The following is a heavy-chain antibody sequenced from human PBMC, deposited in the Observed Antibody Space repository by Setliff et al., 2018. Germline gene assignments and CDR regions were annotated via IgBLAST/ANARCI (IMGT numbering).Heavy chain of an antibody. CDR1: GGSISSHY. V-gene: IGHV4-59*11. Sequence: PSETLSLTCTVSGGSISSHYWSWIRQPPGKGLEWIGSIYYSGSTNYNPSLKSRVTISLDTSRNQFSLKLRSVTAADTAVYYCARVRKGYSGYDFGDYWGQGMLVTVSS. CDR3: ARVRKGYSGYDFGDY. D-gene: IGHD5-12*01. J-gene: IGHJ4*02. CDR2: IYYSGST.